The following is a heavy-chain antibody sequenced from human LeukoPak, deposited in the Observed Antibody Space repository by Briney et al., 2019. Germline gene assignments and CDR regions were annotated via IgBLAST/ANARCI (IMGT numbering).Heavy chain of an antibody. D-gene: IGHD3-10*01. J-gene: IGHJ4*02. Sequence: GGSLRLSCEASGFTVSGNYMNWVRQAPGKGLEWVSVIYTAGGTYYADSVKGRFTISRDNSKNTLYLQMNSLRAADTAVYYCARGWFGEDWGQGTLVTVSS. CDR2: IYTAGGT. CDR3: ARGWFGED. CDR1: GFTVSGNY. V-gene: IGHV3-66*01.